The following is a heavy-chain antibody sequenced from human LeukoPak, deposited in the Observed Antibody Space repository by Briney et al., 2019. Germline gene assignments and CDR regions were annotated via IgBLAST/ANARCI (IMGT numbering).Heavy chain of an antibody. Sequence: GFLRLSCAASGFTFSSYSMNWVRQAPGKGLEWVSSISSGSRYIYYADSVKGRFTISRDNAKNSLYLQMNSLRAEDTAVYYCARAGVVVATSIAYFDYWGQGTLVTVSS. V-gene: IGHV3-21*01. CDR3: ARAGVVVATSIAYFDY. D-gene: IGHD5-12*01. J-gene: IGHJ4*02. CDR1: GFTFSSYS. CDR2: ISSGSRYI.